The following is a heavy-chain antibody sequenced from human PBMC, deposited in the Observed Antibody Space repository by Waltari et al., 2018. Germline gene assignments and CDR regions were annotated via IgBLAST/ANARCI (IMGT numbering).Heavy chain of an antibody. CDR1: GFTFSSSG. J-gene: IGHJ4*02. V-gene: IGHV3-30*18. D-gene: IGHD3-10*01. Sequence: QVQLVESGGGVVQPGRSLRLSCAASGFTFSSSGMHWVRPAPGKGLEWVAVIWYDGSNKYYADSVKGRFTISRDNSKNTLYLQMNSLRAEDTAMYYCAKNLLTMVRGGAPGYWGQGTLVTVSS. CDR2: IWYDGSNK. CDR3: AKNLLTMVRGGAPGY.